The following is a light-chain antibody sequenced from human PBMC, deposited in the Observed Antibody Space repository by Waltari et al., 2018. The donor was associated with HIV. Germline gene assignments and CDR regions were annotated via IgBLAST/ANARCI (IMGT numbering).Light chain of an antibody. V-gene: IGKV3-15*01. CDR2: GAS. Sequence: EVVMTQSPATLSVSPGERATLSCRASQSVGSNLAWYQQKPGQGPRLLIYGASTRATGVPARFTGSGSGTEFTLTISSLQSEDFAVYYCHQYNNWPPVTFGGGTKVEIK. CDR1: QSVGSN. J-gene: IGKJ4*01. CDR3: HQYNNWPPVT.